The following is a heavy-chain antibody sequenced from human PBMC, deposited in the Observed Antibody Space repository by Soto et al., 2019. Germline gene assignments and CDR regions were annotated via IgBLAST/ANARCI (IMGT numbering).Heavy chain of an antibody. V-gene: IGHV4-34*01. J-gene: IGHJ5*02. Sequence: QVQLQQWGAGLLKPSETLSLTCAVYGGSFSGYYWSWIRQPPGKGLEWIGEINHSGSTNYNPSLKGPVPISVGTSKNQFSLKLSSVAAADTAVYYCARVRLRALFDPWGQGTLVTVSS. CDR2: INHSGST. CDR3: ARVRLRALFDP. CDR1: GGSFSGYY.